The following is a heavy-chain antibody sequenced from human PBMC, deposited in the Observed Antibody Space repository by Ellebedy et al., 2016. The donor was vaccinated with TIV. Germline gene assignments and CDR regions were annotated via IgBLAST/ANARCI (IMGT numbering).Heavy chain of an antibody. CDR3: TTDGGGYGDYVFSY. V-gene: IGHV3-15*01. CDR1: GFTFSNAW. D-gene: IGHD4-17*01. Sequence: GESLKISCAASGFTFSNAWMSWVRQAPGKGLEWVGRIKSKTDGGTTDYAAPVKGRFTISRDDSKNTLYLQMNSLKTEDTAMYYCTTDGGGYGDYVFSYWGQGTLVTVSS. CDR2: IKSKTDGGTT. J-gene: IGHJ4*02.